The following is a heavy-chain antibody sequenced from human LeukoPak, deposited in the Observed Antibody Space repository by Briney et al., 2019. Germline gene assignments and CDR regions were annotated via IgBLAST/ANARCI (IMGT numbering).Heavy chain of an antibody. J-gene: IGHJ4*02. V-gene: IGHV3-53*01. Sequence: GGSLRLSCAASGFTFSTYGMGWVRQAPGKGLEWVSVIYSGGSTYYADSVKGRFTISRDNSKNTLYLQMNSLRAEDTAVYYCAREGRSSSGIDYWGQGTLVTVSS. D-gene: IGHD6-19*01. CDR1: GFTFSTYG. CDR2: IYSGGST. CDR3: AREGRSSSGIDY.